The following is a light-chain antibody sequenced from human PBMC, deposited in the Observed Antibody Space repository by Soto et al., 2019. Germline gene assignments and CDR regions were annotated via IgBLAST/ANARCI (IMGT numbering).Light chain of an antibody. CDR1: QSVSSY. V-gene: IGKV3-20*01. J-gene: IGKJ1*01. CDR2: GAS. Sequence: ESVLTQSPGTLSLSPGERATLSCRASQSVSSYLAWYQQKPGQAPRLLIYGASGRATGIPDRFSGSGSGTDFTLTISRLEPEDFAVYYCQQYGSSPTTFGHGTKVDIK. CDR3: QQYGSSPTT.